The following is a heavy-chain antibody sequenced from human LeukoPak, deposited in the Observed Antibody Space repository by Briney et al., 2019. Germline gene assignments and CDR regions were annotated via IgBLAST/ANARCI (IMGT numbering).Heavy chain of an antibody. CDR2: ISSSGSTI. CDR3: ARAYCSSTSCQTYYYYYGMDV. J-gene: IGHJ6*02. V-gene: IGHV3-11*01. CDR1: GFTFSDYY. Sequence: GGSLRLSCAASGFTFSDYYMSWIRQAPGKGLGWVSYISSSGSTIYYADSVKGRFTISRDNAKNSLYLQMNSLRAEDTAVYYCARAYCSSTSCQTYYYYYGMDVWGQGTTVTVSS. D-gene: IGHD2-2*01.